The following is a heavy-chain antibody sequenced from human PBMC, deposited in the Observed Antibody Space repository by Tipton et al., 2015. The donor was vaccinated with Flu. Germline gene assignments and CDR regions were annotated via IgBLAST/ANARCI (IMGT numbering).Heavy chain of an antibody. Sequence: TLSLTCTVSGGSISSGSYYWSWIRQPAGKGLEWIGRIYTSGSTNYNPSLKSRVTISIDTSKNQFSLKLSSVTAADTAVYYCASGYYYRGDHWGQGALVTVSS. CDR3: ASGYYYRGDH. D-gene: IGHD3-22*01. CDR1: GGSISSGSYY. J-gene: IGHJ4*02. CDR2: IYTSGST. V-gene: IGHV4-61*02.